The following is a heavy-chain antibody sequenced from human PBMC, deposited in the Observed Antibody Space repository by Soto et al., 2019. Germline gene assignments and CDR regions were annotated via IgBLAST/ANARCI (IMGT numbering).Heavy chain of an antibody. J-gene: IGHJ2*01. CDR1: GGTFSSYA. Sequence: GASVKVSCKASGGTFSSYAISWVRQAPGQGLEWMGGIIPIFGTANYAQKFQGRVTITADGSTSTAYMELSSLRSEDTAVYYCARDRTDYYDSSGYYPPRGSPGYFDLWGRGTLVTVS. CDR3: ARDRTDYYDSSGYYPPRGSPGYFDL. CDR2: IIPIFGTA. V-gene: IGHV1-69*13. D-gene: IGHD3-22*01.